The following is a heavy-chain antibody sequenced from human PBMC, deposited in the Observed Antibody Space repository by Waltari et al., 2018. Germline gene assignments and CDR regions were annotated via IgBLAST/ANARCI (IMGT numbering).Heavy chain of an antibody. CDR3: ATVLTTVPTYWFDP. Sequence: EVQLVQSGAEVKKPGATVKIHCKASGYTFTDYYIHWVQQAPGKGLEWMGRVDPADSETIYAEKFQGRVTITADTSTDTAYMELSSLRSEDTAVYYCATVLTTVPTYWFDPWGQGTLVTVSS. CDR2: VDPADSET. CDR1: GYTFTDYY. V-gene: IGHV1-69-2*01. D-gene: IGHD4-4*01. J-gene: IGHJ5*02.